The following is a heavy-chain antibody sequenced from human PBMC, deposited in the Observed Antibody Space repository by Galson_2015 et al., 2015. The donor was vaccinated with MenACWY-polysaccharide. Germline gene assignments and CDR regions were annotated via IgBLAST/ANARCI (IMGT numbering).Heavy chain of an antibody. D-gene: IGHD5-24*01. V-gene: IGHV3-30*18. Sequence: SLRLSCAASGFTFSSYGMHWVRQAPGKGLEWVAVISYDGSNKYYADSVKGRFTISRDNSKNTLYLQMNSLRAEDTAVYYCAKDRRDGYNLDYFYYWGRGTLVTVSS. CDR2: ISYDGSNK. J-gene: IGHJ4*02. CDR1: GFTFSSYG. CDR3: AKDRRDGYNLDYFYY.